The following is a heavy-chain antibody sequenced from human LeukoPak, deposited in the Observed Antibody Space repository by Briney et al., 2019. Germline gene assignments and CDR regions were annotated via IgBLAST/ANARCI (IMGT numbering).Heavy chain of an antibody. CDR3: AKGPQLYSGYHPGY. V-gene: IGHV3-23*01. CDR1: GFTFSSAA. Sequence: GGSLRLSCVASGFTFSSAAMTWVRQAPGKGLKWISTITGSDDETYYANSVRGRFTISRDSSTNTVHLQMNSLRVDDTAIYYCAKGPQLYSGYHPGYWGQGTLVTVSS. D-gene: IGHD3-22*01. CDR2: ITGSDDET. J-gene: IGHJ4*02.